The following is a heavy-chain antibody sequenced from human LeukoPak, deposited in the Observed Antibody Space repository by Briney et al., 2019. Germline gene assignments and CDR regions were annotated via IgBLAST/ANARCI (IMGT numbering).Heavy chain of an antibody. CDR2: ISSSSSYI. D-gene: IGHD3-16*01. CDR3: ARDRPSRVWAKGAFDI. CDR1: GFTFSSYS. Sequence: GGSLRLSCAASGFTFSSYSMNWVRQAPGKGLEWVSSISSSSSYIYYADSVKGRFTISRDNAKNSLYLQMNSLRAEDTAVYYCARDRPSRVWAKGAFDIWGQGTMVTVPS. V-gene: IGHV3-21*01. J-gene: IGHJ3*02.